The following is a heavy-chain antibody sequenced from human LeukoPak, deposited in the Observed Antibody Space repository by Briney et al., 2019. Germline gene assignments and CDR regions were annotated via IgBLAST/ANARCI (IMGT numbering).Heavy chain of an antibody. V-gene: IGHV1-69*13. J-gene: IGHJ4*01. CDR2: IIPIFGTA. CDR3: ARDVYYYGSGTHGGYFDY. Sequence: SVKVSCKASGGTFSSYAISWVRQAPGQGLEWMGGIIPIFGTANYAQKFQGRVTITADESTSTAYMELSSLRSEDTAAYYCARDVYYYGSGTHGGYFDYWGQEPWSPSPQ. CDR1: GGTFSSYA. D-gene: IGHD3-10*01.